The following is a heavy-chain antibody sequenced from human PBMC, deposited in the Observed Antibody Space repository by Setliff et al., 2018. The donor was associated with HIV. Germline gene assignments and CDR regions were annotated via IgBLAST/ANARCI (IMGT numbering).Heavy chain of an antibody. CDR1: GGSISSGSYY. Sequence: SETLSLTCTVSGGSISSGSYYWSWIRQPAGKGLEWIGHIYTSGSTNYNPSLKSRVTISVDTSTNQFSLKLSSVTAADAAVYYCASRVYYYDSSGYLREEGFDPWGQGTLVTVS. D-gene: IGHD3-22*01. J-gene: IGHJ5*02. CDR3: ASRVYYYDSSGYLREEGFDP. V-gene: IGHV4-61*09. CDR2: IYTSGST.